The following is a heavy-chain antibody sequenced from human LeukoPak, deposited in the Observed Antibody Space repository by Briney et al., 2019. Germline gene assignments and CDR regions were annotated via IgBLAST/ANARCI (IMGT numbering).Heavy chain of an antibody. Sequence: SETLSLTRTVSGGSISSYYWGWIRQPPGKGLEWIGYIYYSGSTNYNPSLKSRVTISVDTSKNQFSLKLSSVTAADTAVYYCARGFLYSSGWQFDYWGQGTLVTVSS. CDR3: ARGFLYSSGWQFDY. D-gene: IGHD6-25*01. V-gene: IGHV4-59*01. J-gene: IGHJ4*02. CDR1: GGSISSYY. CDR2: IYYSGST.